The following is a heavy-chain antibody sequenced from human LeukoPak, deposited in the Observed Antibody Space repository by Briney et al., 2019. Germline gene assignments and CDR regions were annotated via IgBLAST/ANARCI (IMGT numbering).Heavy chain of an antibody. J-gene: IGHJ6*03. Sequence: GASVKVSCKASGYTFTSYGISWVRQAPGQGLEWMGWISAYNGNTNYAQKLQGRVAMTTDTSTSTAYMELRSLRSDDTAVYYCARDRHPLGWFGVYYYYMDVWGKGTTVTISS. V-gene: IGHV1-18*01. CDR3: ARDRHPLGWFGVYYYYMDV. CDR1: GYTFTSYG. CDR2: ISAYNGNT. D-gene: IGHD3-10*01.